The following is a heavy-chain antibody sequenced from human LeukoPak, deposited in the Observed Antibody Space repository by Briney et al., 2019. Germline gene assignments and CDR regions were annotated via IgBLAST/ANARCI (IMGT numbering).Heavy chain of an antibody. CDR2: INPNSGGT. D-gene: IGHD3-3*01. J-gene: IGHJ4*02. CDR3: ARHYDFWSGYYGD. V-gene: IGHV1-2*02. Sequence: ASVKVSCKTSGYTFTGYYMHWVRQAPGQGLEWMGWINPNSGGTNYAQKFQGRVTMTRDTSISTAYMELSRLRSDDTAVYYCARHYDFWSGYYGDWGQGTLVTVSS. CDR1: GYTFTGYY.